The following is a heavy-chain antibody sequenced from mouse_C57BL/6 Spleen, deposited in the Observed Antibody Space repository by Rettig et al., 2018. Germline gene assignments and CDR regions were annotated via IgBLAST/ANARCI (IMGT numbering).Heavy chain of an antibody. CDR3: ARSVYYGNYFCYFDF. J-gene: IGHJ1*03. D-gene: IGHD2-1*01. V-gene: IGHV1-80*01. Sequence: QVQLQQSGAELVKPGASVKISCKASGYAFSNYWMNWVKQGPGKGIEWIGQISPGDGDTHNNGEFEGKATLTADKSSSTVYMQLSSLTSEDSAVYFCARSVYYGNYFCYFDFWGIGTSVTVSS. CDR2: ISPGDGDT. CDR1: GYAFSNYW.